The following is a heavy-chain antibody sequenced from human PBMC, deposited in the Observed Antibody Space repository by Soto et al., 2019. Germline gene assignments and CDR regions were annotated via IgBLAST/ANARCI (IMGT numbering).Heavy chain of an antibody. CDR2: ISAYSGNT. Sequence: ASVKVSCKASGYTFTSYGISWVRQAPGQGLEWMGWISAYSGNTNYAQKLQGRVTMTTDTSTSTAYMELRSLRSDDTAVYYCARDRIVVVPAAIGSWFDPWGQGTLVTVS. CDR1: GYTFTSYG. J-gene: IGHJ5*02. D-gene: IGHD2-2*02. CDR3: ARDRIVVVPAAIGSWFDP. V-gene: IGHV1-18*04.